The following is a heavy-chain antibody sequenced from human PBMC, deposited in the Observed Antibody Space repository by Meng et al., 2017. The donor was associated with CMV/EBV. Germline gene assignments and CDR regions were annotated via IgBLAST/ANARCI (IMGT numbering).Heavy chain of an antibody. J-gene: IGHJ4*02. V-gene: IGHV3-21*01. CDR2: ISSSSSYI. CDR3: ARDHADYYDSSGFDY. D-gene: IGHD3-22*01. Sequence: GGSLKISCAASGFTFSSYSMNWVRQAPGKGLEWVSSISSSSSYIYYADSVKGRFTISRDNAKNSLYLQMNSLRAEDTAVYYCARDHADYYDSSGFDYWGQGTLVTVSS. CDR1: GFTFSSYS.